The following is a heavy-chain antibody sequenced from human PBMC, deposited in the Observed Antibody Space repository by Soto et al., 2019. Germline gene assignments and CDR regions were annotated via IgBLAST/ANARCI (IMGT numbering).Heavy chain of an antibody. J-gene: IGHJ4*02. CDR1: GYTFTSYG. D-gene: IGHD2-15*01. CDR2: ISAYNGNT. CDR3: ARARGYCSGGSCYPNSYFDY. Sequence: QVQLVQSGAEVKKPGASVKVSCKACGYTFTSYGISWVRQAPGQGIEWMGWISAYNGNTNYAQKLQGRVTMTTDTSTSTAYMELRSLRSDDTAVYYCARARGYCSGGSCYPNSYFDYWGQGTLVTVSS. V-gene: IGHV1-18*01.